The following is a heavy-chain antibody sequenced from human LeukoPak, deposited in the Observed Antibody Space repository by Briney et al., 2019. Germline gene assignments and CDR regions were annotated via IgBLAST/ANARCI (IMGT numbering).Heavy chain of an antibody. CDR3: ARDSVRSVLSS. D-gene: IGHD1-1*01. J-gene: IGHJ5*02. Sequence: GGSLRLSCAASGFTFSSYSMNWVRQAPGKGLEWVSYISSSSSTIYYVDSVKGRFTISRDNAKNSLHLQMNSLRDEDTAVYYCARDSVRSVLSSWGQGTLVTVSS. CDR2: ISSSSSTI. CDR1: GFTFSSYS. V-gene: IGHV3-48*02.